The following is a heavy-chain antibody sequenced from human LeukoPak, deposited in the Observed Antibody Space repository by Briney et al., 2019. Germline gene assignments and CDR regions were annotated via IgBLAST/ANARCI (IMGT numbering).Heavy chain of an antibody. CDR1: GFTFDDYT. V-gene: IGHV3-43*01. Sequence: GGSLRLSCAASGFTFDDYTMHWVRQAPGKGLEWVSLTSWDGGSTYYADSVKGRFTISRDNSKNSLYLQMNSLRTEDTALYYCAKDISYSSSWYGMDVWGQGTTVTVSS. J-gene: IGHJ6*02. D-gene: IGHD6-13*01. CDR3: AKDISYSSSWYGMDV. CDR2: TSWDGGST.